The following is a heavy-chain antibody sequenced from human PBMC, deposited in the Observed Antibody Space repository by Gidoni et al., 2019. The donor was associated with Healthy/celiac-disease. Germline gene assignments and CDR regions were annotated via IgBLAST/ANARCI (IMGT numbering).Heavy chain of an antibody. D-gene: IGHD6-19*01. Sequence: QLQLQESGPGLVKPSETLSLTCTVSGGSISSSSYYWGWIRQPPGKGLEWIGSIYYSGSTSYNPSLKSRVTISVDTSKNQFSLKLSSVTAADTAVYYCARHYSSGWYYWFDPWGQGTLVTVSS. V-gene: IGHV4-39*01. CDR1: GGSISSSSYY. CDR2: IYYSGST. J-gene: IGHJ5*02. CDR3: ARHYSSGWYYWFDP.